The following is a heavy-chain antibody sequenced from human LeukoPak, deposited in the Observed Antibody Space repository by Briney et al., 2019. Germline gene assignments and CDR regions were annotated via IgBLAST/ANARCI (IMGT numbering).Heavy chain of an antibody. V-gene: IGHV4-30-4*01. CDR3: ARDYWRGVWDV. CDR2: IYYSGST. D-gene: IGHD2-8*02. Sequence: PSETLSFTCTVSGGSISSGDYYWSWIRQPPGRGLEWIGYIYYSGSTYYNPSLKSRVTISVDTSKNQFSLKLSSVTAADTAVYYCARDYWRGVWDVWGKGTTVTVSS. CDR1: GGSISSGDYY. J-gene: IGHJ6*04.